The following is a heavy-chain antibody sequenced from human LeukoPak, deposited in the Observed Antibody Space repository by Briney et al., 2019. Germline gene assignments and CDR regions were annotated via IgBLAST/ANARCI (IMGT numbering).Heavy chain of an antibody. J-gene: IGHJ4*02. V-gene: IGHV3-11*01. CDR3: ARSPDLLELLFDS. CDR2: ISSSGYTK. Sequence: GGSLRLSCAASGFTFSDYYMSWIRQAPGKGLEWVSYISSSGYTKYYADSVKGRFTISRDNAKNSLYLQMNSLRAEDTAVYYCARSPDLLELLFDSWGQGTLVTVSS. CDR1: GFTFSDYY. D-gene: IGHD1-7*01.